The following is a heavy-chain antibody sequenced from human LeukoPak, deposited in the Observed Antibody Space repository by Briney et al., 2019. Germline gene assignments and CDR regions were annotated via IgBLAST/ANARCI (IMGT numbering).Heavy chain of an antibody. CDR2: IYYSGST. CDR1: GGSISSYY. D-gene: IGHD3-10*01. CDR3: ARLWDYYGSGLDY. Sequence: SETLSLTCTVSGGSISSYYWSWIRQPPGKGLEWIGYIYYSGSTNYNPSPKSRVTISVDTSKNQFSLKLSSVTAADTAVYYCARLWDYYGSGLDYWGQGTLVTVSS. J-gene: IGHJ4*02. V-gene: IGHV4-59*08.